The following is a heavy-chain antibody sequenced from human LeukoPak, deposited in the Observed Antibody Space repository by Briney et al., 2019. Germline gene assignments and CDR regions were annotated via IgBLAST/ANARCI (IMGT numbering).Heavy chain of an antibody. CDR1: GFTFSSYS. D-gene: IGHD6-6*01. V-gene: IGHV3-21*01. Sequence: PGGSLRLSCAASGFTFSSYSMNWVRQAPGKGLEWVSSISISSSYIYYADSVKGRFTISRDNAKNSLYLQMNSLRAEDTAVYYCAGVLGSPSIAARPTRLDTSSSWEYYWGQGTLVTVSS. J-gene: IGHJ4*02. CDR3: AGVLGSPSIAARPTRLDTSSSWEYY. CDR2: ISISSSYI.